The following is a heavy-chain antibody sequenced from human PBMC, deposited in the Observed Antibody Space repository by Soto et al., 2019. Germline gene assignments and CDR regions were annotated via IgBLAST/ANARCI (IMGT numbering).Heavy chain of an antibody. Sequence: QVQLVESGGGVVQPGRSLRLSCAASGFTFSSYAMHWVRQAPGKRLEWVAVISYDGSNKYYADSVKVRFTISRDNSKNTLYLQMNSLRAEDTAVYYCARVPSSSGRAHFDYWGQGTLVTVSS. V-gene: IGHV3-30-3*01. D-gene: IGHD2-15*01. CDR2: ISYDGSNK. CDR3: ARVPSSSGRAHFDY. CDR1: GFTFSSYA. J-gene: IGHJ4*02.